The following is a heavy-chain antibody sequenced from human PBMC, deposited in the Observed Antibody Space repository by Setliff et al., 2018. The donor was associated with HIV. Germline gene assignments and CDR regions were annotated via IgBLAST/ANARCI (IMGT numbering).Heavy chain of an antibody. CDR2: MYHTGNT. CDR1: GVSITTDGFF. CDR3: ARQERYCTSADCYRFFNY. D-gene: IGHD2-2*02. J-gene: IGHJ4*02. V-gene: IGHV4-31*03. Sequence: SETLSLTCSVSGVSITTDGFFWSWIRHYPGKGLEWIGYMYHTGNTYSNPSLASRLVMSLDPSKNQLSLKLNSMTAADTAMFYCARQERYCTSADCYRFFNYWGQGTLVTVSS.